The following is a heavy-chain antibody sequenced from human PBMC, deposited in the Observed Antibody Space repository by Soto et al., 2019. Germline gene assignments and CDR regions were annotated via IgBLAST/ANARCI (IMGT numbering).Heavy chain of an antibody. D-gene: IGHD2-15*01. J-gene: IGHJ4*02. CDR3: ARASVGPPGGGSWIMPFDY. CDR1: GGSISNYY. Sequence: SETLSLTCTVSGGSISNYYWSWIRQPAGKGLEWIGRIYTGGSTNYNPSLKSRVTMSTDMSKNQFSLRLTSVTAADTAVYYCARASVGPPGGGSWIMPFDYWGQGALVTVSS. CDR2: IYTGGST. V-gene: IGHV4-4*07.